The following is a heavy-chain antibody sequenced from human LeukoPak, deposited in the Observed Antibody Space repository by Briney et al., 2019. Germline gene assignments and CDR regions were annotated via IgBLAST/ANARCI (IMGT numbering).Heavy chain of an antibody. CDR1: GYSFTGYY. CDR3: ARATGDRRILGF. CDR2: INPNTGDT. D-gene: IGHD3-10*01. V-gene: IGHV1-2*02. Sequence: ASVTVSCKASGYSFTGYYMHWVRQAPGQGVEWMGWINPNTGDTNYAQKVQGRVTMTRDTSISTAYMVLSRLRSDDTAVYYCARATGDRRILGFWGRGSLVTVSS. J-gene: IGHJ2*01.